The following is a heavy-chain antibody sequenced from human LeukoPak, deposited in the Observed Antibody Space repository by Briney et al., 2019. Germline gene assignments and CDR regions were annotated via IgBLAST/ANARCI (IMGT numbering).Heavy chain of an antibody. CDR3: ARDGAEYYYYMDV. V-gene: IGHV3-48*03. CDR2: ISSSGSTI. CDR1: GFTFSSYV. J-gene: IGHJ6*03. Sequence: PGGSLRLSCAASGFTFSSYVMNWVRQAPGKGLEWVSYISSSGSTIYYANSVKGRFTISRDNAKNSLYLQMNSLRAEDTAVYYCARDGAEYYYYMDVWGKGTTVTVSS.